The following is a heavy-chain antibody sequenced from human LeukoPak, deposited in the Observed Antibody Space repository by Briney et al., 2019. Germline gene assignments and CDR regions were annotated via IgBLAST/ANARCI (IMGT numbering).Heavy chain of an antibody. CDR2: IYSGGDT. D-gene: IGHD1-14*01. J-gene: IGHJ4*02. CDR3: ATLTYYFDY. Sequence: GGSLRLSCAASGFTFSSYAMHWVRQAPGKGLEWVSVIYSGGDTYYADSVEGRFTISRDSSKNTLYLQMNSLRAEDTAVYYCATLTYYFDYWGQGALVTVSS. CDR1: GFTFSSYA. V-gene: IGHV3-66*02.